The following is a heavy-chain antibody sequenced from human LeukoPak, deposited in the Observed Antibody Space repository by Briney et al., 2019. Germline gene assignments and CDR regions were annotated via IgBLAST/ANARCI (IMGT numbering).Heavy chain of an antibody. Sequence: GGSLRLSCAASGFTFSSYSMNWVRQAPGKGLEWVSSISSSSSYIYYADSVKGRFTISRDNAKNSLYLQMNSLRAEDTAVYYCARDSAVVAATPGTYLFDYWGQGTLVTVSS. D-gene: IGHD2-15*01. CDR1: GFTFSSYS. CDR3: ARDSAVVAATPGTYLFDY. CDR2: ISSSSSYI. J-gene: IGHJ4*02. V-gene: IGHV3-21*01.